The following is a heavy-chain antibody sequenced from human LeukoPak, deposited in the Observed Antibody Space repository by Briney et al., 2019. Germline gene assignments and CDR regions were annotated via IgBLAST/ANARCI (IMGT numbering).Heavy chain of an antibody. V-gene: IGHV4-39*01. CDR1: GGSIRRSSYY. CDR2: IYYSGST. D-gene: IGHD5-24*01. CDR3: EGHWDNDGWNFDY. J-gene: IGHJ4*02. Sequence: PSETLSLTCIVSGGSIRRSSYYWVWIPQPPGMGLEWIGSIYYSGSTYSNPSLKSRVTISVDTSKTQYSLLLTLVTAADTAVYYCEGHWDNDGWNFDYWGRGTLVTVSS.